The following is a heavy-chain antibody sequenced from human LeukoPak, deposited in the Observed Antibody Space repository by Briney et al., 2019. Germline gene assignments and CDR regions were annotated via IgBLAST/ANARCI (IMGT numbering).Heavy chain of an antibody. J-gene: IGHJ6*03. D-gene: IGHD3-9*01. V-gene: IGHV3-74*01. CDR3: TRDRVYYDALTGYNDYHMDV. Sequence: GGSLRLSCEVSGFTFSNYWMHWVRQTPGKGLVWVSRINSDGSSISYADSVKGRFSISRDNAKNTLYLQMNSLRAEDTAVYYCTRDRVYYDALTGYNDYHMDVWGKGTTVTISS. CDR1: GFTFSNYW. CDR2: INSDGSSI.